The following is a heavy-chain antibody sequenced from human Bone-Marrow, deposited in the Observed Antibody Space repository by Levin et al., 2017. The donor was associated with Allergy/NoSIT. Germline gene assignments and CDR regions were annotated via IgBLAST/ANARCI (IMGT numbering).Heavy chain of an antibody. Sequence: PGGSLRLSCAASGFTFSSYSMNWVRQAPGKGLEWVSSISDGSTYIYYADSVEGRFTISRDNAKNSLYLQVNSLRAEDTAVYYCARDQVGFSTRGYFDKWGQGTLVTVSS. CDR3: ARDQVGFSTRGYFDK. CDR1: GFTFSSYS. V-gene: IGHV3-21*01. CDR2: ISDGSTYI. D-gene: IGHD2-2*01. J-gene: IGHJ4*02.